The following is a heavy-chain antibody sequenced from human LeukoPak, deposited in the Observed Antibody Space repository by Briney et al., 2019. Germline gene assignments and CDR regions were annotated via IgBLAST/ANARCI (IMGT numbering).Heavy chain of an antibody. Sequence: SETLSLTCTVSGYSISSGYYWGWIRQPPGKGLEWIGSIYHSGSTYYNPSLKSRVTISVDTSKNQFSLKLSSVTAADTAVYYCAKFSGSYYGRDQFDYWGQGTLVTVSS. CDR1: GYSISSGYY. D-gene: IGHD1-26*01. CDR3: AKFSGSYYGRDQFDY. CDR2: IYHSGST. V-gene: IGHV4-38-2*02. J-gene: IGHJ4*02.